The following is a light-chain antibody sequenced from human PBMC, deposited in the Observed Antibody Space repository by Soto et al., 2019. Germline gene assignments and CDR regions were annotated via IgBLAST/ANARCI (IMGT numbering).Light chain of an antibody. CDR1: SSDVGGYNY. J-gene: IGLJ1*01. V-gene: IGLV2-14*01. CDR3: GSYASSSTLYV. CDR2: DVS. Sequence: QSALTQPAFVSGSPGQSITISCTGTSSDVGGYNYVSWYQQHSGKAPKLMIYDVSNRPSGASNRFSGSKSGNTASLTISGLQAEDEADYYCGSYASSSTLYVFGTGTKVTVL.